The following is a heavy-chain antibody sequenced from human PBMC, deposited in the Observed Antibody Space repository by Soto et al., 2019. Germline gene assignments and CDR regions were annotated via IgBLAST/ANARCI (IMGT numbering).Heavy chain of an antibody. Sequence: QVQLVESGGGVVQPGRSLRLSCAASGFTFSSYGMHWVRQAPGKGLEWVAVIWYDGSNKYYADSVKGRFTISRDNSKNTLYLQMNSLRAEDTAVYYCARDAVIAAAGKEVTTLGFHYWGQGTLVTVSS. J-gene: IGHJ4*02. CDR1: GFTFSSYG. D-gene: IGHD6-13*01. CDR3: ARDAVIAAAGKEVTTLGFHY. CDR2: IWYDGSNK. V-gene: IGHV3-33*01.